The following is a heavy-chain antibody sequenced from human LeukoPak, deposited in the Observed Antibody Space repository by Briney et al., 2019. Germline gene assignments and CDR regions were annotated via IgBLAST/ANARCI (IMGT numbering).Heavy chain of an antibody. D-gene: IGHD3-10*01. J-gene: IGHJ4*02. CDR2: IRYDESNK. Sequence: AGSLRLSCAASGLTFSSNGMHWVRQAPGKGLGWVTFIRYDESNKYYADSVKGRFTISRDNSKNTVYLQMNRLRAEDTAVYYGGISRGRWEILDYWGQGTLVTVSS. V-gene: IGHV3-30*02. CDR3: GISRGRWEILDY. CDR1: GLTFSSNG.